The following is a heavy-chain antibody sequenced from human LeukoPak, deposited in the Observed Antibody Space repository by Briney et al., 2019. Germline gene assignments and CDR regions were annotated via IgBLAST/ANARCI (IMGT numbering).Heavy chain of an antibody. CDR2: ISGSGGST. Sequence: GGSLRLSCAASGFTFSSYAMSWVRQAPGKGLEWVSAISGSGGSTYYADSVKGRFTISRDNSKNTLYLQMNSLRAEDTAVYYCAKSSSWWELGDYFDYWGQGTLVTVSS. D-gene: IGHD1-26*01. V-gene: IGHV3-23*01. CDR3: AKSSSWWELGDYFDY. J-gene: IGHJ4*02. CDR1: GFTFSSYA.